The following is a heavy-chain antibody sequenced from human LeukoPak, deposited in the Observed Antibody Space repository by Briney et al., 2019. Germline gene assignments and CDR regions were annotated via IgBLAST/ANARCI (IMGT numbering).Heavy chain of an antibody. CDR3: AGTPDWFGP. J-gene: IGHJ5*02. V-gene: IGHV4-39*07. CDR2: IYYSGST. CDR1: GGSISSSTYY. Sequence: PSETLSLTCTVSGGSISSSTYYWGWIRQPPGKGLEWIGSIYYSGSTYYNPSLKSRVTISEDTSKNQFSLKLTSVTAADTAVYYCAGTPDWFGPWGQGTLVTVSS.